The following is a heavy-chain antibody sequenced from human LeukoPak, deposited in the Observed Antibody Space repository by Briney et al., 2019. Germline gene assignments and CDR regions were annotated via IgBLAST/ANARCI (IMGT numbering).Heavy chain of an antibody. CDR2: INHSGST. V-gene: IGHV4-34*01. CDR1: GGSFCGYY. J-gene: IGHJ4*02. Sequence: SETLSLTCAVYGGSFCGYYWSWIRQPPGKGLEWIGEINHSGSTNYNPSLKSRVTISVDTSKNQFSLKLSSVTAADTAVYYCARGRRYFDWLLRGYYFDYWGQGTLVTVSS. CDR3: ARGRRYFDWLLRGYYFDY. D-gene: IGHD3-9*01.